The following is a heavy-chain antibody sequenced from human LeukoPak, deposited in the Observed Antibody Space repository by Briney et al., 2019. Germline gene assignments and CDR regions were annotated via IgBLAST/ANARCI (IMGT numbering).Heavy chain of an antibody. CDR2: VYYSGNT. V-gene: IGHV4-39*07. CDR1: GGSISGSAYS. D-gene: IGHD6-13*01. Sequence: SETLSLTCAVSGGSISGSAYSWGWIRQPPGKGLEWIGNVYYSGNTYYNPSLKTRVTISVDTSRNQFSLKLSSVTAADTAVYYCAREAAGTGYDYWGQGTLVTVSS. CDR3: AREAAGTGYDY. J-gene: IGHJ4*02.